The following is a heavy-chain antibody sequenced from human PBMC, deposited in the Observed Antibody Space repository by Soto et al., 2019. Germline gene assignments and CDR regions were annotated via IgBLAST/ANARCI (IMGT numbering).Heavy chain of an antibody. D-gene: IGHD3-3*01. CDR3: ARDSQAVFGVVPYPYYYYYGMDV. V-gene: IGHV1-2*02. Sequence: GASVKVSCKASGYTFTGYYMHWVRQAPGQGLEWMGWINPNSGGTNYAQKFQGRVTMTRDTSISTAYMELSRLRSDDTAVYYCARDSQAVFGVVPYPYYYYYGMDVWGQGTTVTV. CDR1: GYTFTGYY. J-gene: IGHJ6*02. CDR2: INPNSGGT.